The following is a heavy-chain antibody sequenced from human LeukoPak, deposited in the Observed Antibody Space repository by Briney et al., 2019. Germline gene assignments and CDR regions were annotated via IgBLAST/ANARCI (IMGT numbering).Heavy chain of an antibody. CDR1: GFAFSSYG. D-gene: IGHD2-15*01. CDR3: AKDKTGGFDY. CDR2: ISYDGSNK. J-gene: IGHJ4*02. V-gene: IGHV3-30*18. Sequence: PGGSLLLSRAASGFAFSSYGMHWVRPAPGKGLEWVAVISYDGSNKYYADSVKGRFTISRDNSKNTLYLQMNSLRAEDTAVYYCAKDKTGGFDYWGQGTLVTVSS.